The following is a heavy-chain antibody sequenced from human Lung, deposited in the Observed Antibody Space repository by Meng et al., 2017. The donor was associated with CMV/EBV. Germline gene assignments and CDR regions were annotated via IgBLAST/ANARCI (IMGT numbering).Heavy chain of an antibody. J-gene: IGHJ6*02. CDR1: GDTFSSYG. V-gene: IGHV1-69*05. Sequence: SVXVSXXASGDTFSSYGISWVRQAPGQGLEWMGGIISMFGNANYAQKFQGRVTFTTDESTSTAYMEMSSLRSDDTAVYYCAGISSTAFYQNKGAWGQGTSVTVSS. CDR3: AGISSTAFYQNKGA. D-gene: IGHD2-2*01. CDR2: IISMFGNA.